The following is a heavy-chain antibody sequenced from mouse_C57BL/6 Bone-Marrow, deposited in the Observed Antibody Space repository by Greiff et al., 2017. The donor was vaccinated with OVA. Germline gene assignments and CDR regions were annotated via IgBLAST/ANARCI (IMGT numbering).Heavy chain of an antibody. V-gene: IGHV1-50*01. Sequence: QVQLQQPEAELVKPGASVKLSCKASGYTFTSYWIQWVKQRPGQGLEWIGEIDPSDGYTNYNQKFKGKATVTVDTSSSTANMQLSSLTSEDSAVYYCAGWEFAYWGQGTLVTVSA. CDR3: AGWEFAY. CDR2: IDPSDGYT. D-gene: IGHD4-1*01. J-gene: IGHJ3*01. CDR1: GYTFTSYW.